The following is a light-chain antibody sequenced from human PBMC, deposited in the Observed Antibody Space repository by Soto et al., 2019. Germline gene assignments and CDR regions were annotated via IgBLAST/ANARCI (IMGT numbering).Light chain of an antibody. Sequence: QSVLTQPRTVSGSPGQSVTISCTGTSSDVGAYNYVSWYQQHPGKAPKLMIYDVSKRPSGVPDRFSGSKSGTTASLTISGLQAEDEADYYCCSYAVSCFGTGTKVTVL. CDR3: CSYAVSC. J-gene: IGLJ1*01. CDR1: SSDVGAYNY. V-gene: IGLV2-11*01. CDR2: DVS.